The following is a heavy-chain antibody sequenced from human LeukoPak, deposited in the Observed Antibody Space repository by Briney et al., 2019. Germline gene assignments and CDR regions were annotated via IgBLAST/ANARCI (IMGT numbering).Heavy chain of an antibody. CDR2: ISSSSSYI. J-gene: IGHJ4*02. Sequence: TGGSLRLSCAAPGFTFSSYSMNWVRQAPGKGLEWVSSISSSSSYIYYADSVKGRFTISRDNAKNSLYLQMNSLRAEDTAVYYCARDKEGATEYWGQGTLVTVSS. CDR3: ARDKEGATEY. CDR1: GFTFSSYS. V-gene: IGHV3-21*01. D-gene: IGHD1-26*01.